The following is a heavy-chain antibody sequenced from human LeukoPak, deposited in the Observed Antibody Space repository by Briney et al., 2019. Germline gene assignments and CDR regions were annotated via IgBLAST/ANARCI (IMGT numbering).Heavy chain of an antibody. V-gene: IGHV3-21*01. Sequence: PGGSLRLSCAASGFTFSSYSMNWVRQAPGKGLEWVSSISSSSSYIYYADSVKGRFTISRDNAKNSLYLQMNSLRAEDTAVYYCARARATVVTRDAFDIRGQGTMVTVSS. CDR1: GFTFSSYS. CDR3: ARARATVVTRDAFDI. J-gene: IGHJ3*02. CDR2: ISSSSSYI. D-gene: IGHD4-23*01.